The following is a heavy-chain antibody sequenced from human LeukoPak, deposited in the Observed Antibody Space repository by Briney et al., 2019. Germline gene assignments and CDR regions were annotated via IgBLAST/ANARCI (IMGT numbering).Heavy chain of an antibody. V-gene: IGHV3-11*01. CDR3: AKDGSSWYIHFDY. D-gene: IGHD6-13*01. Sequence: GGSLRLSCAASGFTFSDYYMNWVRQAPGKGLEWVSYISGSGTTIDYADSVKGRFTISRDNAKNSLYLQMNSLRAEDTAVYYCAKDGSSWYIHFDYWGQGTLVTVSS. CDR2: ISGSGTTI. J-gene: IGHJ4*02. CDR1: GFTFSDYY.